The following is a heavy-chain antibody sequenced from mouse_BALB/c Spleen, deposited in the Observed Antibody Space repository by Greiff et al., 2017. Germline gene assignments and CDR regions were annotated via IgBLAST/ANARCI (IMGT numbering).Heavy chain of an antibody. CDR2: IKPDRSTS. J-gene: IGHJ4*01. V-gene: IGHV4-1*02. CDR3: ARTGGNYVYYMDY. D-gene: IGHD2-1*01. CDR1: GFDFSSYW. Sequence: EVKLMESGGGLVQPGGSLTLSCAASGFDFSSYWMSWVRQAPGKGLEWIGEIKPDRSTSNYSPSLKDTFIISRDNANNTLYLQMSNMISEDTALYYCARTGGNYVYYMDYWGQGTTVTVSS.